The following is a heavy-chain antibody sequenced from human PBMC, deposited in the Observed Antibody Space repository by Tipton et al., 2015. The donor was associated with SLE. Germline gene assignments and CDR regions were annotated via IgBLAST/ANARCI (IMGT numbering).Heavy chain of an antibody. J-gene: IGHJ5*02. D-gene: IGHD6-13*01. CDR1: GGSISSGHW. CDR2: IYQSETT. V-gene: IGHV4-4*02. CDR3: ARDQQLVQGWFDP. Sequence: TLSLTCAVSGGSISSGHWWSWVRQTPGKGLEWIGEIYQSETTNFNPSLKSRVTISVDNSKNQFSLELSSVTAADTAVYYCARDQQLVQGWFDPWGQGTLVTVSS.